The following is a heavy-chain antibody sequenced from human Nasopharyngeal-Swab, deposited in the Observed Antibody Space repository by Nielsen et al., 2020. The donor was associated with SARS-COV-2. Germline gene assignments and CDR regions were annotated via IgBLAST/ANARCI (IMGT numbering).Heavy chain of an antibody. Sequence: SLKISCAASGFTFDDYAMHWVRQAPGKGLEWVSGISWNSGSIGYADSVKGRLTISRDNAKNSLYLQMNSLRAEDTALYYCATLPFIAAAVTDYYYGMDVWGQGTTVTVSS. J-gene: IGHJ6*02. V-gene: IGHV3-9*01. CDR2: ISWNSGSI. D-gene: IGHD6-13*01. CDR3: ATLPFIAAAVTDYYYGMDV. CDR1: GFTFDDYA.